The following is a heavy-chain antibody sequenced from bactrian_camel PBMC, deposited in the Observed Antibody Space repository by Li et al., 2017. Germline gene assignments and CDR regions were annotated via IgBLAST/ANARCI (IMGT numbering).Heavy chain of an antibody. J-gene: IGHJ7*01. Sequence: HVQLVESGGGLVQPGGSLKLSCVASGFTFSTYGMSWVRQSPLTGLEWVSGIWSDGADTYYADSVKGRFAISRDNTKNVVYLQMNRLQSEDTALYYCATGVLGTWSPRSDYYGIDYWGKGTQVTVS. D-gene: IGHD7*01. CDR2: IWSDGADT. V-gene: IGHV3S7*01. CDR1: GFTFSTYG.